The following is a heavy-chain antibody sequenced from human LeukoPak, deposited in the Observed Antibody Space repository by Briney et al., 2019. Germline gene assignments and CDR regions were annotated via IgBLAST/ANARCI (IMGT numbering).Heavy chain of an antibody. CDR1: GYTFTSHY. V-gene: IGHV1-2*06. D-gene: IGHD3-22*01. J-gene: IGHJ3*02. Sequence: ASVKVSCKASGYTFTSHYMHWVRQAPGQGLEWMGRINPKSGGTHDAQKFQGRVAMTRDTSISTVYMELSRLRSDDTAVYYCARGYYYDRSDYYSDAFDIWGQGTMVTVSS. CDR3: ARGYYYDRSDYYSDAFDI. CDR2: INPKSGGT.